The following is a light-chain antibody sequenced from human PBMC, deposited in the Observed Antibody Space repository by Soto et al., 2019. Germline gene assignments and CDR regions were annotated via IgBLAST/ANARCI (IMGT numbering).Light chain of an antibody. V-gene: IGKV1-5*01. CDR1: QTISSW. J-gene: IGKJ1*01. CDR3: HQRQSWPRT. CDR2: QTS. Sequence: DIQMTQSPSTLSGSVGDRVTITCRASQTISSWLAWYQHRPGQAPRLLIYQTSIRAAGIPARFSASGSGTDFTLTISDVQPEDFALYYCHQRQSWPRTFGQGTKVDI.